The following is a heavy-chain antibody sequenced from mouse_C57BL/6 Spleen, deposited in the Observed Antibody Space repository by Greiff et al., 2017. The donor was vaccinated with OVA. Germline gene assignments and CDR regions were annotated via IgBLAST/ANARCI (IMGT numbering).Heavy chain of an antibody. D-gene: IGHD2-2*01. J-gene: IGHJ4*01. Sequence: EVQLVESGGGLVQSGRSLRLSCATSGFTFSDFYMEWVRQAPGKGLEWIAASRNKANDYTTEYSASVKGRFIVSRDTSQSILDLQMNALRAEDTAIYYCARDASGYDDAMDYWGQGTSVTVSS. CDR3: ARDASGYDDAMDY. CDR2: SRNKANDYTT. CDR1: GFTFSDFY. V-gene: IGHV7-1*01.